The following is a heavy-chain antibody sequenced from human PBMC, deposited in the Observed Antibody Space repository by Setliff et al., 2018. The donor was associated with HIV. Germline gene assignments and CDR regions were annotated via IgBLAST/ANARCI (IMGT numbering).Heavy chain of an antibody. V-gene: IGHV1-24*01. Sequence: ASVKVSCKVSGYTLTELSIHWVRQAPGKGLEWMGGFDPEDDETIYAQKFQGRVTITTDESTSTAYMELSSLRSEDTAVYYCARVGYDSSGYYPRGAFDIWGQGTMVTVSS. CDR2: FDPEDDET. CDR3: ARVGYDSSGYYPRGAFDI. CDR1: GYTLTELS. D-gene: IGHD3-22*01. J-gene: IGHJ3*02.